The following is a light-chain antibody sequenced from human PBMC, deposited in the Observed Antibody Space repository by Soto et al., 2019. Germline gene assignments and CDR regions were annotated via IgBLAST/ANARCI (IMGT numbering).Light chain of an antibody. Sequence: QSALTQPASVSGSPGQSITISCTGTSSDVGNYDYVSWYLQHPGKAPKLMIYEVSTRPSGVSIRFSGSKSGNAASLTISVLQAEDEADYYCTSHTPSSAVLFGGGTKVIVL. CDR2: EVS. J-gene: IGLJ2*01. CDR3: TSHTPSSAVL. V-gene: IGLV2-14*03. CDR1: SSDVGNYDY.